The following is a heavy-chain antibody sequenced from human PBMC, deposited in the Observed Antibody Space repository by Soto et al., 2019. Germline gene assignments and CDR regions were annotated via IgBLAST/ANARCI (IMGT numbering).Heavy chain of an antibody. J-gene: IGHJ3*02. CDR3: AKDLSSEGPDI. D-gene: IGHD3-10*01. CDR2: ISYDGSNK. CDR1: GFTFSSYG. V-gene: IGHV3-30*18. Sequence: QVQLVESGGGVVQPGRSLRLSCAASGFTFSSYGMHWVRQAPGKGLEWVAVISYDGSNKYYADSVKGRFTISRDNSKNTLYRLMNSVRAVETAVYYCAKDLSSEGPDIWGQGTMVTVSS.